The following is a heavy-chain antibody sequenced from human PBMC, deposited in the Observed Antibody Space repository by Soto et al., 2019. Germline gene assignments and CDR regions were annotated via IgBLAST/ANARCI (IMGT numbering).Heavy chain of an antibody. CDR2: INPSGGST. CDR3: ARNYYDSSGYYYVPFDY. CDR1: GYTFTSYY. Sequence: QVQLVQSGAEVKKPGASVKVSCKASGYTFTSYYMHWVRQAPGQGLEWMGIINPSGGSTRNAQKCQGRVTMTRDTSTSTVYMELSSRRSEDTAVYYCARNYYDSSGYYYVPFDYWGQGTGVTVSS. J-gene: IGHJ4*02. D-gene: IGHD3-22*01. V-gene: IGHV1-46*01.